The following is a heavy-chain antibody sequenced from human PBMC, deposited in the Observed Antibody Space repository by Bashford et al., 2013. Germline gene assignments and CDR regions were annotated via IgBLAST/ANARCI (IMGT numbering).Heavy chain of an antibody. D-gene: IGHD3-22*01. CDR1: GFTFSSYH. CDR2: ISRGGSPI. Sequence: HSGGSLRLSCEASGFTFSSYHMNWVRQAPGKGLEWISYISRGGSPISYADSVEGRFTISRDNGKNSLYLQMDNLRVEDTAVYYCVRQGVHYDDSGPADWFDPWGQGTLVTVSS. J-gene: IGHJ5*02. CDR3: VRQGVHYDDSGPADWFDP. V-gene: IGHV3-48*01.